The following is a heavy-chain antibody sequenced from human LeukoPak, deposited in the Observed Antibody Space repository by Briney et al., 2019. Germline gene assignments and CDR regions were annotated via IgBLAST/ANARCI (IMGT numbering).Heavy chain of an antibody. Sequence: SETLSLTCTVSGGSISSYYWSWIRQPPGKGLEWIGEINHSGSTNYNPSLKSRVTISVDTSKNQFSLKLSSVTAADTAVYYCASQITIFGVDVWGQGTTVTVSS. CDR1: GGSISSYY. CDR2: INHSGST. J-gene: IGHJ6*02. D-gene: IGHD3-3*01. CDR3: ASQITIFGVDV. V-gene: IGHV4-34*01.